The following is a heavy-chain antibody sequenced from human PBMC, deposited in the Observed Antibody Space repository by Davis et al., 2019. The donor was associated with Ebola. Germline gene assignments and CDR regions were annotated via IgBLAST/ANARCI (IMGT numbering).Heavy chain of an antibody. Sequence: PGGSLRLSCAASGFTFSSYWMHWVRQAPGKGLEWVSGISWNSGNIGYADSVKGRFTISRDNAKNSLYLQMNSLRAEDMALYYCAKDMSAVADVYAFDIWGQGTMVTVSS. CDR2: ISWNSGNI. CDR1: GFTFSSYW. D-gene: IGHD6-19*01. V-gene: IGHV3-9*03. J-gene: IGHJ3*02. CDR3: AKDMSAVADVYAFDI.